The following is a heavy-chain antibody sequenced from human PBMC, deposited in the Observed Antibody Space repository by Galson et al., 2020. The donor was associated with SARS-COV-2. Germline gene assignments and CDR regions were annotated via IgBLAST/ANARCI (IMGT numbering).Heavy chain of an antibody. J-gene: IGHJ4*02. CDR1: GFTFNDHF. Sequence: GGSLRLSCIASGFTFNDHFMDWVRQAPGKGLEWVARIRNKDNSYSTEYAASVKGRFTISRDDSKNSVHLQASGLKTEDMAVYYCARDWFGAGDYWGQGTLVTVSS. V-gene: IGHV3-72*01. CDR2: IRNKDNSYST. D-gene: IGHD3-10*01. CDR3: ARDWFGAGDY.